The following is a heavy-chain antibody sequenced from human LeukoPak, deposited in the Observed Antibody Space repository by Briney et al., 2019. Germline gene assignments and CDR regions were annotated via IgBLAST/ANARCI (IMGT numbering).Heavy chain of an antibody. CDR3: AKIVVVIPFVDY. CDR1: GFTFSSYA. Sequence: QPGGSLRLSCAASGFTFSSYAMSWVRQAPGKGLEWVSAISGSGGSTYYADSVKDWFTISRANSKNTLYLQMNSLRAEDTAVYYCAKIVVVIPFVDYWGQGTLVTVSS. D-gene: IGHD3-22*01. CDR2: ISGSGGST. V-gene: IGHV3-23*01. J-gene: IGHJ4*02.